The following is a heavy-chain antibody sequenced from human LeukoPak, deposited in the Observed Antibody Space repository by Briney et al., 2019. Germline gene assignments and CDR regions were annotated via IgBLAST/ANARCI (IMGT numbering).Heavy chain of an antibody. J-gene: IGHJ4*02. CDR2: ISGSGGST. Sequence: GGSLRLSCAASGFTFSSYAMSWVRHAPGKGLAWVSAISGSGGSTYYGDSVKGRFTISRDNSKNTLYLQMNSLRVEDTAVHYCARETASDPMVRGVILDYWGQGTLVTVSS. CDR1: GFTFSSYA. CDR3: ARETASDPMVRGVILDY. V-gene: IGHV3-23*01. D-gene: IGHD3-10*01.